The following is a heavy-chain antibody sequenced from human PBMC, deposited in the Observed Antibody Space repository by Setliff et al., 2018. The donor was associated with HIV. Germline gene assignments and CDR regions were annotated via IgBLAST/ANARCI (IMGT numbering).Heavy chain of an antibody. D-gene: IGHD6-6*01. Sequence: ASVKVSCKTSGTNLLPYYMHWVRQAPGQGLEWMGVINTRGGSTSYARKFQGRVTMTSDTSTYTVYMELSSLRSEDTAVYYCARDPAPSSSASYFQHWGQGTPVTVSS. CDR3: ARDPAPSSSASYFQH. J-gene: IGHJ1*01. CDR1: GTNLLPYY. V-gene: IGHV1-46*01. CDR2: INTRGGST.